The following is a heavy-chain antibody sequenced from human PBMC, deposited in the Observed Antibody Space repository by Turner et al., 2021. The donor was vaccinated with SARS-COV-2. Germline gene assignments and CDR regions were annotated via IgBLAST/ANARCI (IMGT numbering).Heavy chain of an antibody. V-gene: IGHV3-48*03. D-gene: IGHD1-20*01. CDR2: ISGTGEIV. Sequence: EVQVVEPGGGLVQPGGSLRLSCVASGLIFRDYEFNWVRQGPGKGLGWLLFISGTGEIVYYSDSVEGRITISRNHSNNSVHLQMNSLRDEDTAIYYCARRYNWNPDYGMDVWGQGTTVTVSS. J-gene: IGHJ6*02. CDR1: GLIFRDYE. CDR3: ARRYNWNPDYGMDV.